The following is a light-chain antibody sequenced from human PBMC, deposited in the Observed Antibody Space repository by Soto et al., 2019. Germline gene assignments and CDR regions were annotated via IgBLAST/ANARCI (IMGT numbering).Light chain of an antibody. CDR2: DTS. J-gene: IGKJ4*01. CDR3: QQRNNWPLT. V-gene: IGKV3-11*01. CDR1: QSVYTY. Sequence: EIVLTQSPATLSLSPGERATLSCTASQSVYTYLAWYQQKPGQAPRLLIYDTSNRATDIPARFSGSGSGTDFTLTISSLEPEDCAVYFCQQRNNWPLTFGGGTKVEIK.